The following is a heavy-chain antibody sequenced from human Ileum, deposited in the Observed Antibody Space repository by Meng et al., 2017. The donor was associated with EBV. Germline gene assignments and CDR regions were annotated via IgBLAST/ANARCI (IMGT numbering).Heavy chain of an antibody. CDR2: TVPLFGTG. Sequence: AVVNMHGIRGTASCMASGLTLQCVAIPWVRQALGQGLEWMRVTVPLFGTGDNSEKFTDSVTFTADSVTNTVYMDLTSLKFEDTDVYYCAISSVPGSAYYFDYWGQGTLVTVSS. CDR3: AISSVPGSAYYFDY. J-gene: IGHJ4*02. D-gene: IGHD3-10*01. CDR1: GLTLQCVA. V-gene: IGHV1-69*01.